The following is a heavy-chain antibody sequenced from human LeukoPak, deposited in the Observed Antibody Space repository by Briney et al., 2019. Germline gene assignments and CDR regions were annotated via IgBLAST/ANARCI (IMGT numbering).Heavy chain of an antibody. D-gene: IGHD6-19*01. CDR2: INTNTGNP. J-gene: IGHJ4*02. CDR3: ARGARTYRSGWYYNERGDY. V-gene: IGHV7-4-1*02. Sequence: ASVKVSCKASGYTFTSYAMNWVRQAPGQGLEWMGWINTNTGNPTYAQGFTGRFVFSLDTSVSTAYLQISSLKAEDTAVYYCARGARTYRSGWYYNERGDYWGQGTLVTVSS. CDR1: GYTFTSYA.